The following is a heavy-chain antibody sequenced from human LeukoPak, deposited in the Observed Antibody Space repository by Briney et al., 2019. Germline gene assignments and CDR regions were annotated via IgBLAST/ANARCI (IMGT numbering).Heavy chain of an antibody. D-gene: IGHD3-22*01. CDR2: ISGSGGST. Sequence: GGSLRLSCAASGFTFSSYAMTWVRQAPGKGLEWVSGISGSGGSTYSADSVRGRFTISRDNSKNTLYLQMSSLRAEDTAVYYCAKEAYYYDSSGYYHFDYWGQGTLVTVSS. CDR1: GFTFSSYA. J-gene: IGHJ4*02. V-gene: IGHV3-23*01. CDR3: AKEAYYYDSSGYYHFDY.